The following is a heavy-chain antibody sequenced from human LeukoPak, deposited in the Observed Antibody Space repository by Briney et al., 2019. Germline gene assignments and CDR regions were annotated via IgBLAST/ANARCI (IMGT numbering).Heavy chain of an antibody. CDR2: IYYSGST. CDR1: GGSISSYY. D-gene: IGHD2-2*01. CDR3: ARVRIVVVPAAKGPNAFDI. V-gene: IGHV4-59*01. J-gene: IGHJ3*02. Sequence: SETLSLTCTVSGGSISSYYWSWIRQPPGKGLEWIGYIYYSGSTNYNPSLKSRVTISVDTSKNQFSLKLSSVTAADTAVYYCARVRIVVVPAAKGPNAFDIWGQGTMVTVSS.